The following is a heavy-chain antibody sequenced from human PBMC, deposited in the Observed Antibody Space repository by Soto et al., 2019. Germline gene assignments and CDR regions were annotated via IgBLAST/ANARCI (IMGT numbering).Heavy chain of an antibody. CDR1: GFTFSSYS. Sequence: PGGSLRLSCAASGFTFSSYSMNWVRQAPGKGLEWVSYISSSSSTIYYADSVKGRFTISRDNAKNSLYLQMNSLRDEDTAVYYCARDTGYCSGGSCYHPDAFDIWGQGTMVTVSS. J-gene: IGHJ3*02. CDR2: ISSSSSTI. V-gene: IGHV3-48*02. D-gene: IGHD2-15*01. CDR3: ARDTGYCSGGSCYHPDAFDI.